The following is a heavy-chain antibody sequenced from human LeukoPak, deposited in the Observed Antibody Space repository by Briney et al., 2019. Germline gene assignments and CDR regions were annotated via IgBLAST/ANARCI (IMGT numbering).Heavy chain of an antibody. Sequence: SVKVSCKASGGTFSSYAISWVRQAPGQGLEWMGGIIPIFGTANYAQKFQGRVTITADESTSTAYMELSSLRSEDTAVYYCARPDIVVVPAAIDAYYYYYYYMDVWGKGTTVTVPS. CDR3: ARPDIVVVPAAIDAYYYYYYYMDV. D-gene: IGHD2-2*01. CDR1: GGTFSSYA. CDR2: IIPIFGTA. V-gene: IGHV1-69*01. J-gene: IGHJ6*03.